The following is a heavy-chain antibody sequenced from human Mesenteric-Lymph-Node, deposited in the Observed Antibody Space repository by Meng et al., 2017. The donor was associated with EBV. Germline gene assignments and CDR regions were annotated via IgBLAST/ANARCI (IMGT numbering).Heavy chain of an antibody. Sequence: QVQLQQSGPGLVKPSQTLSLTCVISVYSVSSSSAAWTWIRQSPSRGLEWLGRTYYRSKWYNDYAVFVKSRITINPDTSKNQFSLQLNSVTPEDTAVYYCARGATSVFDLWGRGTLVTVSS. CDR3: ARGATSVFDL. CDR2: TYYRSKWYN. V-gene: IGHV6-1*01. J-gene: IGHJ2*01. CDR1: VYSVSSSSAA.